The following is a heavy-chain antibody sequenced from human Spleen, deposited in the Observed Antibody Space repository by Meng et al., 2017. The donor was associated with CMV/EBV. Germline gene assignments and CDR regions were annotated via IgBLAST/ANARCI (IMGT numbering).Heavy chain of an antibody. CDR3: AREAVAGSAFDY. D-gene: IGHD6-19*01. Sequence: SQTLALTCVISGDRVSSNIAAWNWIRQCPSRGLEWLGRTYFRSKWYDDYAMSVKGRITFNPDTSKNQFSLQLNSLTPDDTGVYYCAREAVAGSAFDYWGQGTLVTVSS. CDR1: GDRVSSNIAA. V-gene: IGHV6-1*01. J-gene: IGHJ4*02. CDR2: TYFRSKWYD.